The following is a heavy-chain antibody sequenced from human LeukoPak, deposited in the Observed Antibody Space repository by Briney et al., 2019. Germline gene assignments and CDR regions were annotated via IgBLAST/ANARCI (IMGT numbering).Heavy chain of an antibody. CDR3: VRLRRNSDTSGFYYYYDF. J-gene: IGHJ4*02. CDR2: ISVRSNYI. Sequence: PGGTLTLSCAASGYTFSSYRINWVCQPQAPGMERESTISVRSNYIYYANPVSGRFRITRVDARDSLYPQMNSLRAAATAVYYCVRLRRNSDTSGFYYYYDFWGQGTLVTVSS. V-gene: IGHV3-21*01. CDR1: GYTFSSYR. D-gene: IGHD3-22*01.